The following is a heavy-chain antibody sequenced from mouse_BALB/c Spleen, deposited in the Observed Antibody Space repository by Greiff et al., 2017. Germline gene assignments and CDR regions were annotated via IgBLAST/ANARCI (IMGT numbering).Heavy chain of an antibody. Sequence: QVQLKQSGPGLVAPSQSLSITCTVSGFSLTSYGVHWVRQPPGKGLEWLGVIWAGGSTNYNSALMSRLSISKDNSKSQVFLKMNSLQTDDTAMYYCARDAFAYWGQGTLVTVSA. J-gene: IGHJ3*01. CDR1: GFSLTSYG. V-gene: IGHV2-9*02. CDR3: ARDAFAY. CDR2: IWAGGST.